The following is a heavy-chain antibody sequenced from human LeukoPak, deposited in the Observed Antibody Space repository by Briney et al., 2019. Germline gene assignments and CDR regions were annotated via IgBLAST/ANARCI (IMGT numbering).Heavy chain of an antibody. Sequence: SETLSLTCTVSGGSISSSSYYWGWIRQPPGKGLEWIGSIYYSGSTYYNPSLKSRVTISVDTSKNQFSLKLSSVTAADTAVYYCARQDSSGWYGVDYWVQGTLVTVSS. J-gene: IGHJ4*02. D-gene: IGHD6-19*01. V-gene: IGHV4-39*01. CDR2: IYYSGST. CDR3: ARQDSSGWYGVDY. CDR1: GGSISSSSYY.